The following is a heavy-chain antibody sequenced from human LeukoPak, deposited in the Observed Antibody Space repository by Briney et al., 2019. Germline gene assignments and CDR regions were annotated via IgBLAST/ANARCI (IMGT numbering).Heavy chain of an antibody. CDR1: GGSFSGYY. D-gene: IGHD3-22*01. Sequence: SETLSLTCAVYGGSFSGYYWSWIRQPPGKGLEWIGEINHSGSTNYNPSLKSRVTISVDTSKNQFSLKLSSVTAADTAVYYCARDYYDFRDAFDVWGQGTMVTVSS. V-gene: IGHV4-34*01. J-gene: IGHJ3*01. CDR3: ARDYYDFRDAFDV. CDR2: INHSGST.